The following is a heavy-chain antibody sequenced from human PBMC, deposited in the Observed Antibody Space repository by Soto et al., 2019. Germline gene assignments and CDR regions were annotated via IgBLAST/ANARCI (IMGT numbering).Heavy chain of an antibody. D-gene: IGHD3-3*01. CDR3: ARGEHYDFWSDYSWDFDH. J-gene: IGHJ4*02. V-gene: IGHV3-21*01. Sequence: PGGSLRLSCAASGFTFSSYSMNWVRQAPGKGLEWVSSISSSSSYIYYADSVKGRFTISRDNAKNSLYLQMNSLRAEDTAVYYCARGEHYDFWSDYSWDFDHWGQGTLVTVSS. CDR1: GFTFSSYS. CDR2: ISSSSSYI.